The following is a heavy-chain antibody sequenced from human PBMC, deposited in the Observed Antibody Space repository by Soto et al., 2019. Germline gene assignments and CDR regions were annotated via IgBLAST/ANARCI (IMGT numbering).Heavy chain of an antibody. V-gene: IGHV3-23*01. CDR1: GFTFSSYA. J-gene: IGHJ6*01. CDR3: ATDPPVEQLPLYYHYGMDV. Sequence: GRSLRLSCAASGFTFSSYAMSWVRQAPGKGLEWVSAXSGSGGSTYYADSVKGRFTISRDNSKKTMYLQMNSLRAEDTAVYYSATDPPVEQLPLYYHYGMDVWGQG. D-gene: IGHD6-13*01. CDR2: XSGSGGST.